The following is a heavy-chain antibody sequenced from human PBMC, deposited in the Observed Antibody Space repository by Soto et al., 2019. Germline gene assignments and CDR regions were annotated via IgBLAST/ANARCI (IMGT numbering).Heavy chain of an antibody. CDR3: SRGGERSASGRGYYYYYGMDG. V-gene: IGHV1-69*06. D-gene: IGHD1-1*01. CDR1: GGTFSSYA. CDR2: IIPIFGTA. Sequence: ASVKVSCKASGGTFSSYAISWVRQAPGQGLEWMGGIIPIFGTANYAQKFLGRVTITAAKSTSTAYMELSSLRSEDTVESSCSRGGERSASGRGYYYYYGMDGWGKGTTVTVAS. J-gene: IGHJ6*04.